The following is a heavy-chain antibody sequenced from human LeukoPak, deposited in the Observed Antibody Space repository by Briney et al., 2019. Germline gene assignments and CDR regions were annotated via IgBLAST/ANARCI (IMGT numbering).Heavy chain of an antibody. Sequence: GASVKVSCKASGYTFTSYGISWVRQVPGQGLEWMGWISAYNGNTNYAQKLQGRVTMTTDTSTSTPYMELRSLRSDDTAVYYCARPNPQRAFDIWGQGTMVTVSS. CDR1: GYTFTSYG. V-gene: IGHV1-18*01. J-gene: IGHJ3*02. CDR2: ISAYNGNT. CDR3: ARPNPQRAFDI. D-gene: IGHD6-25*01.